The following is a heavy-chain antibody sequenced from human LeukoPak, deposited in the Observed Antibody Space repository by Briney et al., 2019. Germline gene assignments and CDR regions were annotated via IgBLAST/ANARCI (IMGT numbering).Heavy chain of an antibody. Sequence: ASVKVSCKASGYTFTGYYMHWVRQAPGQWLEWMGWIDPNSGGTNYAQKFQGRVTMTRDTSISTAYMELSRLRSDDTAVYYCARAGSYYDFWSGYYMGGYLDYWGQGTLVTVSS. CDR3: ARAGSYYDFWSGYYMGGYLDY. CDR1: GYTFTGYY. J-gene: IGHJ4*02. V-gene: IGHV1-2*02. CDR2: IDPNSGGT. D-gene: IGHD3-3*01.